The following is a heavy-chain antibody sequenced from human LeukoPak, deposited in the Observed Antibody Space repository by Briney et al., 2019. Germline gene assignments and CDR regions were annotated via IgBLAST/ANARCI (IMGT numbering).Heavy chain of an antibody. CDR3: ARGYVGYCSSTSCYRRNWFDP. CDR1: GYTFTSYG. Sequence: ASVKVSCKASGYTFTSYGISWVRQAPGQGLEWMGWINPNSGGTNYAQKFQGRVTMTRDTSISTAYMELSRLRSDDTAVYYCARGYVGYCSSTSCYRRNWFDPWGQGTLVTVSS. D-gene: IGHD2-2*02. V-gene: IGHV1-2*02. CDR2: INPNSGGT. J-gene: IGHJ5*02.